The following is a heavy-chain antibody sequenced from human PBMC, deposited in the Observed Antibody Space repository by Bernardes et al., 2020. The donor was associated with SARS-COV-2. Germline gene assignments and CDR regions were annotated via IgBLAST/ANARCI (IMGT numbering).Heavy chain of an antibody. V-gene: IGHV4-61*01. CDR3: AREYCSGPTCHNGMDV. J-gene: IGHJ6*02. CDR1: GGSVSSGSYY. Sequence: SETLSLTCTVSGGSVSSGSYYWSWIRQPPGKGLEWIGYIYYSGSTNSIPSLKSRVTISVDTFKNQFSLKLSSVTAADTAVYYCAREYCSGPTCHNGMDVWGQGTTVTVSS. D-gene: IGHD2-2*01. CDR2: IYYSGST.